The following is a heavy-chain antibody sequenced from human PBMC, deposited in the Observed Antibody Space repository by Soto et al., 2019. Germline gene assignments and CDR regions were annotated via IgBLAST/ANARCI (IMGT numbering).Heavy chain of an antibody. CDR3: ARDAITTTVTSPQLGWGMDV. D-gene: IGHD4-17*01. V-gene: IGHV1-18*01. CDR1: GYTFTSYG. CDR2: ISAYNGNT. Sequence: QVQLVQSGAEVKKPGASVKVSCKASGYTFTSYGISWVRQAPGQGLEWMGWISAYNGNTNYAQKLQGRVTMTTDTSTSTAYMELRSLRSDDTAVYYCARDAITTTVTSPQLGWGMDVWGQGTTVTVSS. J-gene: IGHJ6*02.